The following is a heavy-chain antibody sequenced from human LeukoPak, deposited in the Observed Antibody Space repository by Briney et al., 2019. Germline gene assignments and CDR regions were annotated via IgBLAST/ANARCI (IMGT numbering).Heavy chain of an antibody. CDR3: ARRDYSDSSGCNY. D-gene: IGHD3-22*01. CDR1: GFRFSIYE. J-gene: IGHJ4*02. Sequence: GGSLRLSCAASGFRFSIYEMNWVRQAPGKGLEWVSYISSSGSTIYYAVSVKGRFTISRDNAKNSLYLQMNSLRAEDTAVYYCARRDYSDSSGCNYWGQGTLVTVSS. V-gene: IGHV3-48*03. CDR2: ISSSGSTI.